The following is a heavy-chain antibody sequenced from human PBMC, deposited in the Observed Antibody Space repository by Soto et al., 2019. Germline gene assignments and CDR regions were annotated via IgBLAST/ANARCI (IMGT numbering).Heavy chain of an antibody. CDR2: VSFDGKVT. CDR1: GFTFNSLS. D-gene: IGHD2-21*02. Sequence: QVQLVESGGGMAQAGTSLRLSCTGSGFTFNSLSLHWVRQGPDKGLEWVAVVSFDGKVTYYADSVKGRFTVSRDISKNTIYLPANSLRPEDTAVYYCAREPYGDSQYFDYWGQGTPVTVSS. V-gene: IGHV3-30*04. J-gene: IGHJ4*02. CDR3: AREPYGDSQYFDY.